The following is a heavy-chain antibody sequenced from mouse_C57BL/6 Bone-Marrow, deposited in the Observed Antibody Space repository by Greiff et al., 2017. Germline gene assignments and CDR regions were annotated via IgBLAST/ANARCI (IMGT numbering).Heavy chain of an antibody. D-gene: IGHD2-3*01. CDR1: GYTFTSYW. CDR3: ARAYDGYSSGFAY. J-gene: IGHJ3*01. V-gene: IGHV1-61*01. Sequence: QVQLQQPGAELVRPGSSVKLSCKASGYTFTSYWMDWVKQRPGQGLEWIGNIYPSDSETHYNQKFKDKATLTVDKSSSTAYMQLSSLTSEDSAVDDCARAYDGYSSGFAYWGQGTLVTVSS. CDR2: IYPSDSET.